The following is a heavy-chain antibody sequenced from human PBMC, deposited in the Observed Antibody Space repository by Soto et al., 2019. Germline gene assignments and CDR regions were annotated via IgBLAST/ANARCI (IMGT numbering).Heavy chain of an antibody. CDR2: INQGGSGK. V-gene: IGHV3-7*05. J-gene: IGHJ6*02. CDR3: ARDGSTSWYSYDYHGMDV. D-gene: IGHD5-18*01. CDR1: GFTFRTYW. Sequence: EVQLVESGGGLVQPGGSLRLSCGASGFTFRTYWLSWVRQVPGKGLEWVANINQGGSGKNDVDSVKGRFTISRDNAKNSLHLQMSSLRAEDTALYYCARDGSTSWYSYDYHGMDVWGQGTTVTVSS.